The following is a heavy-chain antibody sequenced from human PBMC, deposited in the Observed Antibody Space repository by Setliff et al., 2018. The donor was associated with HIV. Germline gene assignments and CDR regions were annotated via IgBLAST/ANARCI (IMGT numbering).Heavy chain of an antibody. J-gene: IGHJ4*02. V-gene: IGHV3-23*03. CDR1: GFTFRSYA. CDR2: IYSGSRKI. D-gene: IGHD3-16*01. Sequence: PGGSLRLSCAVSGFTFRSYAMNWVRQAPGKGLEWVSVIYSGSRKIFYSDSVKGRFTISRDDSKNTLYLQMNSLRAEDTAVYYCAKDRGSDAFFDYWGQGTRVTVSS. CDR3: AKDRGSDAFFDY.